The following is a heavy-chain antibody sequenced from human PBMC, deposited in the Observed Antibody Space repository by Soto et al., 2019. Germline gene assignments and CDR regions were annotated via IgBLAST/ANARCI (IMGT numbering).Heavy chain of an antibody. D-gene: IGHD6-13*01. CDR1: GYTFTGYY. V-gene: IGHV1-2*04. CDR3: ARGSSWYEELFDY. J-gene: IGHJ4*02. CDR2: INPNSGGT. Sequence: GASVKVSCKASGYTFTGYYMHCVRQAPGQGLEWMGWINPNSGGTNYAQKFQGWVTMTRDTSISTAYMELSRLRSDDTAVYYCARGSSWYEELFDYWGQGTLVTVSS.